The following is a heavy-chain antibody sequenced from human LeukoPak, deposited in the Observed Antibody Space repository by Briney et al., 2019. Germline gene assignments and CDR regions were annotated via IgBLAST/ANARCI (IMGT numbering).Heavy chain of an antibody. Sequence: SETLSLTCTVSGGPISSYYWSWIRQPPGKGLEWIGYIYYSGSTYYNPSLKSRVTISVDTSKNQFSLKLSSVTAADTAVYYCARLVGAPLDYWGQGTLVTVSS. CDR3: ARLVGAPLDY. J-gene: IGHJ4*02. CDR2: IYYSGST. D-gene: IGHD1-26*01. CDR1: GGPISSYY. V-gene: IGHV4-59*04.